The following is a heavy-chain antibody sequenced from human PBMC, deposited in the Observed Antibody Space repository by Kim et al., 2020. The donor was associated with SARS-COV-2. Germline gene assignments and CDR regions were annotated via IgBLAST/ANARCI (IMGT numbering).Heavy chain of an antibody. D-gene: IGHD2-15*01. J-gene: IGHJ4*02. CDR2: INHSGST. Sequence: SETLSLTCAVYGGSFSGYYWSWIRQPPGKGLEWIGEINHSGSTNYNPSLKSRVTISVDTSKNQFSLKLSSVTAADTAVYYCASTGRAPRGYWGQGTLVTVSS. V-gene: IGHV4-34*01. CDR1: GGSFSGYY. CDR3: ASTGRAPRGY.